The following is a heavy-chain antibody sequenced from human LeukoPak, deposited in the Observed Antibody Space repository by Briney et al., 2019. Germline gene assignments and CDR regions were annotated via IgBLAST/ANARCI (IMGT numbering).Heavy chain of an antibody. Sequence: GASVKVSCKASGYTFTGYYMHWVRQAPGQGLEWMGWINAYNANTNYAQRLQGRVTMTTDTSTSTVYMELRSLTSEDTAVYYCARSYGSSWSDQYFHHWGQGTLVTVSS. CDR3: ARSYGSSWSDQYFHH. CDR1: GYTFTGYY. V-gene: IGHV1-18*04. J-gene: IGHJ1*01. CDR2: INAYNANT. D-gene: IGHD6-13*01.